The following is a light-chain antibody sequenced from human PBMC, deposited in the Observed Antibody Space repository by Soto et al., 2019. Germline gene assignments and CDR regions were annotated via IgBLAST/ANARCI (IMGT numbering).Light chain of an antibody. Sequence: EIVMTQSPATLSVSPGERATLSCRASQSVRSSLAWYQQRPGQAPRLLIYSASTRAPGIPARFSGSGSETDFTLTISSLQSEDFAVYYCQKYNSWPPITFGQGTRLEIK. J-gene: IGKJ5*01. CDR3: QKYNSWPPIT. CDR1: QSVRSS. V-gene: IGKV3-15*01. CDR2: SAS.